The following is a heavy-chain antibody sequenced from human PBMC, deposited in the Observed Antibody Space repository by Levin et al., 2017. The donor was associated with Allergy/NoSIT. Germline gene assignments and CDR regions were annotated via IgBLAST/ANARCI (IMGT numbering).Heavy chain of an antibody. CDR3: AKDYSSGYFYYFDY. V-gene: IGHV3-9*01. CDR1: GFTFDDYA. Sequence: SCAASGFTFDDYAMHWVRQAPGKGLEWVSGISWNSGSIGYADSVKGRFTISRDNAKNSLYLQMNSLRAEDTALYYCAKDYSSGYFYYFDYWGQGTLVTVSS. J-gene: IGHJ4*02. CDR2: ISWNSGSI. D-gene: IGHD3-22*01.